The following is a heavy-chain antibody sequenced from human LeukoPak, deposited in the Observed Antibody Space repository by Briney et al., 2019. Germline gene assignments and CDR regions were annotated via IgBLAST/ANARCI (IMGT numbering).Heavy chain of an antibody. CDR1: GGTFSSYA. CDR2: IIPIFGTA. V-gene: IGHV1-69*06. J-gene: IGHJ6*03. D-gene: IGHD3-9*01. CDR3: ATSPYYDILTGYWGDYYYMDV. Sequence: GASVKVSCKASGGTFSSYAISWVRQAPGQGLEWMGGIIPIFGTANYAQKFQGRVTITADKSTSTAYMELSSLRSEDTAVYYCATSPYYDILTGYWGDYYYMDVWGKGTTVTASS.